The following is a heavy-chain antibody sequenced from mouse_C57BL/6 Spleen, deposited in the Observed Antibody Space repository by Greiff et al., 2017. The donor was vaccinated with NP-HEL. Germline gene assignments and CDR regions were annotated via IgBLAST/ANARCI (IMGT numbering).Heavy chain of an antibody. CDR1: GFTFSDYG. Sequence: EVQLVESGGGLVKPGGSLKLSCAASGFTFSDYGMHWVRQAPEKGLEWVAYISSGSSTIYYADTVKGRFTISRDNAKNTLFLQLTSLRSEDTAMYYWARKGTDAMDYWGQGTSVTVSS. CDR3: ARKGTDAMDY. CDR2: ISSGSSTI. J-gene: IGHJ4*01. D-gene: IGHD3-3*01. V-gene: IGHV5-17*01.